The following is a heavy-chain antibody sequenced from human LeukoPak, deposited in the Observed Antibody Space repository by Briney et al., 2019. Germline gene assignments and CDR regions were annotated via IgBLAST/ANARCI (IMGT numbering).Heavy chain of an antibody. J-gene: IGHJ5*02. D-gene: IGHD1-26*01. CDR3: VKDLGRIRGTPDP. CDR2: ISGSGNGFSI. CDR1: GFVFTIYT. Sequence: GGSLRLSCSASGFVFTIYTMYWVRQAPGKGPEYVSTISGSGNGFSIYYADSVKGRFTISRDDSKSILYLQMNGLRSEDTAVYYCVKDLGRIRGTPDPWGQGTLVTVSS. V-gene: IGHV3-64D*06.